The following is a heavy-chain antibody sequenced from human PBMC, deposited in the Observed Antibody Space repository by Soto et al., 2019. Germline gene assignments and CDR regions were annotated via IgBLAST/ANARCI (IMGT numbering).Heavy chain of an antibody. V-gene: IGHV4-38-2*01. CDR2: IYHGGST. D-gene: IGHD3-22*01. CDR1: GYSISRGYY. J-gene: IGHJ5*02. CDR3: ARVGPWVPYYYDSSPYTFENWFDP. Sequence: SETLSLTCAVSGYSISRGYYWCFLRQPPGKGLECIGSIYHGGSTYYNPSLNSRVTLSIDMTNNHVSLILNSVTAADTAVYYCARVGPWVPYYYDSSPYTFENWFDPWGQGTLVTVSS.